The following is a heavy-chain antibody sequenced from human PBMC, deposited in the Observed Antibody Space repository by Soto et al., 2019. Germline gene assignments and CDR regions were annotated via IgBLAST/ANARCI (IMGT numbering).Heavy chain of an antibody. CDR3: AHSLLLSQYSSAGVFDY. J-gene: IGHJ4*02. V-gene: IGHV2-5*02. CDR2: IYWDDDK. Sequence: QITLKESGPTLVKPTQTLTLTCTFSGFSLSTSGVGVGWIRQPPGKALEWLALIYWDDDKRYSPSLKSRLTITHDTSKTQVVLTMTNMDPVDTATYYCAHSLLLSQYSSAGVFDYWGQGTLVTVSS. CDR1: GFSLSTSGVG. D-gene: IGHD6-25*01.